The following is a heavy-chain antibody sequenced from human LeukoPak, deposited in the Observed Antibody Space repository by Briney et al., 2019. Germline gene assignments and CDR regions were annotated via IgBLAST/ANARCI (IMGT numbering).Heavy chain of an antibody. Sequence: SETLSLTCTVSGGSISSYYWSWIRQPPGKGLEWIGYIYYSGSTNYNPSLKSRVTISVDTSKNQFSLKLSSVTAADTAVYYCARSSAYYYGSGTMTYWGQGTLVTVSS. CDR2: IYYSGST. D-gene: IGHD3-10*01. V-gene: IGHV4-59*12. CDR3: ARSSAYYYGSGTMTY. CDR1: GGSISSYY. J-gene: IGHJ4*02.